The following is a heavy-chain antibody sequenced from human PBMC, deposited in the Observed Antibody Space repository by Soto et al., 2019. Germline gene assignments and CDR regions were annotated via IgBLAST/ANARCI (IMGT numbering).Heavy chain of an antibody. CDR3: ARATGGPDSGGNYMDV. V-gene: IGHV1-69*08. CDR1: GGTLSSHS. D-gene: IGHD2-8*02. CDR2: IITFLGKP. Sequence: QVQLVQSGPEVKKPGSSVKVSCKASGGTLSSHSITWVRQAPGQGREWVGRIITFLGKPNFAQKFQGRVTRTADRSTNTAYMELTSLTSDDTAVYYCARATGGPDSGGNYMDVWGTGTTVTVSS. J-gene: IGHJ6*03.